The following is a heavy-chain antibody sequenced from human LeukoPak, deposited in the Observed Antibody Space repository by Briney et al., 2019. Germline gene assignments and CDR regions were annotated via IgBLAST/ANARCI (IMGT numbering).Heavy chain of an antibody. CDR2: IYTSGST. V-gene: IGHV4-4*07. CDR3: AREGTVIDRYYYYYGMDV. D-gene: IGHD2-21*01. J-gene: IGHJ6*02. CDR1: GGSISSYY. Sequence: SETLSLTCTVSGGSISSYYWSWIRQPARKGLEWIGRIYTSGSTNYNPSLKSRVTMSVDTSKNQFSLKLSSVTAADTAVYYCAREGTVIDRYYYYYGMDVWGQGTTVTVSS.